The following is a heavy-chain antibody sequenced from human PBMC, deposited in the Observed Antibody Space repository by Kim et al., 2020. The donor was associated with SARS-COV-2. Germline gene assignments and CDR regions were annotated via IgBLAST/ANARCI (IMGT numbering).Heavy chain of an antibody. V-gene: IGHV5-10-1*01. CDR3: ATPQLLSFGESRDAFDS. Sequence: GESLKISCKASGTTFPSYYIHWVRQVPGKGLEWMGRIDPGDSYTNYNPSFQGHVSMSADKSIRTAYLQWTSITASDTAMYYCATPQLLSFGESRDAFDSWGQGTMVTVSS. D-gene: IGHD3-10*01. CDR2: IDPGDSYT. J-gene: IGHJ3*01. CDR1: GTTFPSYY.